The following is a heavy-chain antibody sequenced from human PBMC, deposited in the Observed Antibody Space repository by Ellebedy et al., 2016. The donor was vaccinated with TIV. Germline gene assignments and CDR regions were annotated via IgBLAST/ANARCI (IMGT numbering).Heavy chain of an antibody. CDR1: EFTVSSGY. V-gene: IGHV3-53*04. Sequence: GESLKISCAASEFTVSSGYMSWVRQAPGKGLEWVSSIYRSGMPYYADSVKGRFTISRLIAKNTMYLQMNSLRPEDTAVYYCEVGRVFDYWGQGTLVTVSS. D-gene: IGHD1-26*01. J-gene: IGHJ4*02. CDR3: EVGRVFDY. CDR2: IYRSGMP.